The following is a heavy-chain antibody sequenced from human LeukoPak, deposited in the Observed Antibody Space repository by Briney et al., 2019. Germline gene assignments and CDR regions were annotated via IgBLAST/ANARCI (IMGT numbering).Heavy chain of an antibody. Sequence: PSETLSLTCTVSGGSINNYYWSWIRQPPGKGLECIGYIYDSGSTNYNPSLKSRVIISVDTSKNQFSLKLNSVTAADTAVYYCARGNYDILTGPQNFDYWGQGTLVTVSS. J-gene: IGHJ4*02. D-gene: IGHD3-9*01. CDR3: ARGNYDILTGPQNFDY. V-gene: IGHV4-59*08. CDR2: IYDSGST. CDR1: GGSINNYY.